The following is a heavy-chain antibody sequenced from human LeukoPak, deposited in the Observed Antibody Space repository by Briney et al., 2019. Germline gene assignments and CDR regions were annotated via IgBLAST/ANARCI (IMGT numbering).Heavy chain of an antibody. J-gene: IGHJ4*02. D-gene: IGHD2-15*01. CDR2: INSGGTTI. Sequence: GGSLRLSCAASGFTFSSYEMNWVRQAPGRGLEWVSYINSGGTTIYYADSVKGRLTISRDNAKNSLYLQMNSLRAEDTAVYYCARGDSCPTYWGQGTLVTVSS. V-gene: IGHV3-48*03. CDR1: GFTFSSYE. CDR3: ARGDSCPTY.